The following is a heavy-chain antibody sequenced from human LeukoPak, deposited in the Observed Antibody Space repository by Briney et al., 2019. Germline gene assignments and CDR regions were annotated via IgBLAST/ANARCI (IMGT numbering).Heavy chain of an antibody. CDR3: TVLDSFDL. V-gene: IGHV3-7*01. Sequence: GGSLRLSCAASGFAFNIYWMTWVRQAPGKGLEWVANIKKDGSDKHYVDSVRGRFTVSRDNAKSSLYLQMNRLRADDTAVKVSTVLDSFDLWGRGTMVTVSS. J-gene: IGHJ3*01. D-gene: IGHD5/OR15-5a*01. CDR2: IKKDGSDK. CDR1: GFAFNIYW.